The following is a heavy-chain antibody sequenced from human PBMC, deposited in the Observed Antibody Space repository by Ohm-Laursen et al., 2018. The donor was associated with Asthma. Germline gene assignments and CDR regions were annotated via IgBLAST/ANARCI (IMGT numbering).Heavy chain of an antibody. Sequence: GSLRLSCTASGFTFSIYAMTWVRQAPGKGLEWVSGISGSGGTTYNADSVKGRFTISRDNSKNTLYLQMNSLRAEDTAVYYCAKVVLMDVWGQGTTVTVSS. CDR2: ISGSGGTT. CDR1: GFTFSIYA. V-gene: IGHV3-23*01. J-gene: IGHJ6*02. D-gene: IGHD3-16*02. CDR3: AKVVLMDV.